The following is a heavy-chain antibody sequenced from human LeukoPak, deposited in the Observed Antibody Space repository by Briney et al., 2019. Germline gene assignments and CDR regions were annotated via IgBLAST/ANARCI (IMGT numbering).Heavy chain of an antibody. V-gene: IGHV3-43*02. D-gene: IGHD2-2*02. Sequence: GRSLRLSCAASGFTFDDYAMHWVRQAPGKGLEWVSVISGDGGRTYYADSVKGRFTISRDNSKNSLYLQMNSLRTEDTALYYCTSPIYIGYWGQGTLVTVSS. CDR1: GFTFDDYA. CDR3: TSPIYIGY. J-gene: IGHJ4*02. CDR2: ISGDGGRT.